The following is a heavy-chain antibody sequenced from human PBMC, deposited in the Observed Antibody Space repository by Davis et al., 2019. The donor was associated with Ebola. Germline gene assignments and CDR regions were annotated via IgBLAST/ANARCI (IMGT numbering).Heavy chain of an antibody. D-gene: IGHD5-12*01. J-gene: IGHJ4*02. CDR2: IYNDGSVS. CDR1: GFTFSNYW. CDR3: TRTDNSGYEQFDY. V-gene: IGHV3-74*01. Sequence: PGGSLRLSCAASGFTFSNYWMHWVRQSPGKGLAWVSRIYNDGSVSNYADSVKGRFTISRDNAKNTLYLKMNSLRAEDTGVYYCTRTDNSGYEQFDYWGQGALVTVSS.